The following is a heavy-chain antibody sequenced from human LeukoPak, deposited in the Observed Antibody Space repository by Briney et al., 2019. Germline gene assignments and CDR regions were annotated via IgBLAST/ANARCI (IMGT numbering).Heavy chain of an antibody. CDR3: ARKIAAAGFYGMVC. CDR1: GFTFSGYS. Sequence: GGSLRLSCAASGFTFSGYSMNWVRQAPGKGLEWVSSISSSSSYIYYADSVKGRFTISRDNAKNSLYLQMNSLRAEDTAVYYCARKIAAAGFYGMVCRVEGTTVTVSS. V-gene: IGHV3-21*01. D-gene: IGHD6-13*01. CDR2: ISSSSSYI. J-gene: IGHJ6*01.